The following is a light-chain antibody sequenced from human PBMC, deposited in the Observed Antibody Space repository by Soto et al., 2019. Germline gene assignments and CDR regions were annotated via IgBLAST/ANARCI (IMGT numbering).Light chain of an antibody. CDR2: EVI. CDR1: SSDVGGSNY. J-gene: IGLJ2*01. Sequence: QSVLTQPASVSGSPGQSITISCTGTSSDVGGSNYVSWYQQHPGTAPKLMIFEVIYRPSGVSNRFSGSKSGNTASLTISGLQAEDEADYYCSSYTTTNVLFGGGTKVTVL. CDR3: SSYTTTNVL. V-gene: IGLV2-14*01.